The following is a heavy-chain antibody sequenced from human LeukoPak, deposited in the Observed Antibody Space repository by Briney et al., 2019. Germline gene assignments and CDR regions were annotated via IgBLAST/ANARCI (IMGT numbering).Heavy chain of an antibody. J-gene: IGHJ5*02. Sequence: ASVKVSCKTSGYTFSAYIMHWVRQAPGQRLEWMGWIHSGNGNTKYSQNFQGRVTITRDTSATTVYMELSSLRSEDTGVYYGARDPPRSPWGQGTLVTVSS. V-gene: IGHV1-3*01. CDR3: ARDPPRSP. CDR1: GYTFSAYI. CDR2: IHSGNGNT.